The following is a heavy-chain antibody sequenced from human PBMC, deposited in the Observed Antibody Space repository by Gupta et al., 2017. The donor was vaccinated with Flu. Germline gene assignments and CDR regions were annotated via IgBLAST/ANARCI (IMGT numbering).Heavy chain of an antibody. V-gene: IGHV3-21*04. CDR3: ARKGDQRDPDDE. CDR1: GFTFSSYT. J-gene: IGHJ4*02. D-gene: IGHD3-16*01. Sequence: EVQLVESGGGLVKPGGYLRLSCAASGFTFSSYTMNWVRQAPGKGLEWVSSIRSSRSYIYYADSVKGRFTISIDNAKNALYLQMNSLRAEDTAVYYWARKGDQRDPDDEWDQGILVPVSS. CDR2: IRSSRSYI.